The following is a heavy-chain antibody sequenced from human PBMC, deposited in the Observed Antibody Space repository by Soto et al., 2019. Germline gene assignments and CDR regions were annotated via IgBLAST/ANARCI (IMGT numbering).Heavy chain of an antibody. Sequence: SETLSLTCAVYGGSFSGYYWSWIRQPPGKGLEWIGEINHSGSTNYNPSLKSRVTISADTSKNPFSLKLSSVTAPDTAVTSCEKMGAAYDFWTCDYWGQGTLVT. D-gene: IGHD3-3*01. J-gene: IGHJ4*02. CDR1: GGSFSGYY. CDR3: EKMGAAYDFWTCDY. CDR2: INHSGST. V-gene: IGHV4-34*01.